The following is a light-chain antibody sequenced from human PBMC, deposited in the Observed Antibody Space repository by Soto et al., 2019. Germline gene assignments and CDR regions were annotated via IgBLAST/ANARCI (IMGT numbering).Light chain of an antibody. CDR2: DVS. Sequence: QSALTQPASVSGSPGQSITISCTGASSDFGRNYVSWYQQQHPGKAPKLIIYDVSNRPSGVSNRFSGSKFDNTASLTISGLQPEDESDYYCSSFSSNPLVFGGGTKLTVL. CDR1: SSDFGRNY. CDR3: SSFSSNPLV. J-gene: IGLJ2*01. V-gene: IGLV2-14*03.